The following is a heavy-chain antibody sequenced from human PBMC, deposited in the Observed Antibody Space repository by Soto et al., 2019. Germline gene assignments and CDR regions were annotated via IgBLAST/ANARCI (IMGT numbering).Heavy chain of an antibody. J-gene: IGHJ4*02. D-gene: IGHD2-15*01. V-gene: IGHV1-69*13. CDR3: ARDRSGVSGGFDY. Sequence: GASVKVSCKASGGTFSSYSISWVRQAPGQGLEWMGGIIPIFGTANYAQKFQGRVTITADESTSTAYMELSSLRSEDTAVYYCARDRSGVSGGFDYWGQGTLVTVSS. CDR2: IIPIFGTA. CDR1: GGTFSSYS.